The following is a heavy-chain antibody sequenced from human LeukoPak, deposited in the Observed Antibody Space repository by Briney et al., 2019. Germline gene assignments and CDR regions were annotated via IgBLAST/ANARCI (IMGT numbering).Heavy chain of an antibody. CDR3: ARVDRGYYGMDV. Sequence: ASVKVSCKASGYTFTGYYMHWVRQAPGQGLEWMGWINPNSGGTSYAQKFQGRVTTTRDTSISTAYMELSRLRSDDTAVYYCARVDRGYYGMDVWGQGTTVTVSS. V-gene: IGHV1-2*02. CDR1: GYTFTGYY. D-gene: IGHD3-22*01. CDR2: INPNSGGT. J-gene: IGHJ6*02.